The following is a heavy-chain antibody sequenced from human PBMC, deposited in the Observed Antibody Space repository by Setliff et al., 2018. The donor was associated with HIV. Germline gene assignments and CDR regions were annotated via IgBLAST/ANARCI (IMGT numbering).Heavy chain of an antibody. CDR2: LYYRGTT. CDR1: GGSISSSSYY. J-gene: IGHJ4*02. V-gene: IGHV4-39*07. CDR3: AKFRYAIKSTYYFDS. D-gene: IGHD2-2*01. Sequence: SETLSLTCTVSGGSISSSSYYWGWIRQPPGKGPEWIGSLYYRGTTYYNPSLKSRLTISVDTSKNQFSLKLTSVTPEDSAMYYCAKFRYAIKSTYYFDSWGQGTLVTVSS.